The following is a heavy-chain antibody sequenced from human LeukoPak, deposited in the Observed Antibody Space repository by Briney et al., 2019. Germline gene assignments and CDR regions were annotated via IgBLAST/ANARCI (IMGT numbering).Heavy chain of an antibody. Sequence: ASVKVSCKASGYTFTFYYIHWVRQAPGQGLEWMGWIDPPSGATNYAQKFQDTVTMTRDTSIGTAYMEVRRLKSDDTAVYYCARSGFSTGFYMDFWGQGTLVPVSS. CDR2: IDPPSGAT. D-gene: IGHD6-19*01. CDR3: ARSGFSTGFYMDF. V-gene: IGHV1-2*02. CDR1: GYTFTFYY. J-gene: IGHJ4*02.